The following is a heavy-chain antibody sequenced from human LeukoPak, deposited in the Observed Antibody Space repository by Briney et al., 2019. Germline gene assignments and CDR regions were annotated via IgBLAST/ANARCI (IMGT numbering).Heavy chain of an antibody. V-gene: IGHV4-31*03. J-gene: IGHJ4*02. D-gene: IGHD3-16*01. CDR3: ARGLYRYYFDY. Sequence: SETLSLTCTVSGGSISSGGYYWSWIRQHPGKGLEWIGYIYYSGSTYYNPSLKSRVTISADTSKNQFSLKLSSVTAADTAVYYCARGLYRYYFDYWGQGTLVTVSS. CDR1: GGSISSGGYY. CDR2: IYYSGST.